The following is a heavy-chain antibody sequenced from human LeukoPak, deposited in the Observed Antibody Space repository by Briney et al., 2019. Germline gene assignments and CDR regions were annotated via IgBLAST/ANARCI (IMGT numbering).Heavy chain of an antibody. J-gene: IGHJ4*02. CDR2: ISGSGGST. CDR1: GFTFSSYA. D-gene: IGHD3-3*01. Sequence: PGGSLRLSCAASGFTFSSYAMSWVRQAPGKGLEWVSAISGSGGSTYYADSVKGRFTISRDNAKNTLYLQMNSLRAEDTAVYYCARGDYDFWSGYYTPIDYWGQGTLVTVSP. CDR3: ARGDYDFWSGYYTPIDY. V-gene: IGHV3-23*01.